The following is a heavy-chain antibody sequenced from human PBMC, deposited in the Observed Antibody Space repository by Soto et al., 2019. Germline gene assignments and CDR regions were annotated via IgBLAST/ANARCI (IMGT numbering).Heavy chain of an antibody. Sequence: EASVKVSCKAPRDTFTSYYFNWVRPAPGQGLEWMGVIDPHGGSTAYAQKFKGRVTLTRDTSASTVYMEVSSLTSEDTAMYYCARSSGGNFGIIIEGTNWFAPWGKGTLVTVSS. CDR3: ARSSGGNFGIIIEGTNWFAP. J-gene: IGHJ5*02. D-gene: IGHD1-26*01. CDR1: RDTFTSYY. CDR2: IDPHGGST. V-gene: IGHV1-46*01.